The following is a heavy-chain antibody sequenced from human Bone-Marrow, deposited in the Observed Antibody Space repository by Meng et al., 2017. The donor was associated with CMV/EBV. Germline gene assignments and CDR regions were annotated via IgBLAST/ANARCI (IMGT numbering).Heavy chain of an antibody. J-gene: IGHJ2*01. CDR2: INSGSAYK. V-gene: IGHV3-21*01. D-gene: IGHD2-21*02. CDR3: ARDPRDLGDRKWYFDL. CDR1: KFSFSSYS. Sequence: GESLKISCAASKFSFSSYSMNWVRQAPGKGLEWVSSINSGSAYKYYADSVRGRFTVSRDNAKSSLYLEMNNLRVDDTAIYYCARDPRDLGDRKWYFDLWGRGTLVTVSS.